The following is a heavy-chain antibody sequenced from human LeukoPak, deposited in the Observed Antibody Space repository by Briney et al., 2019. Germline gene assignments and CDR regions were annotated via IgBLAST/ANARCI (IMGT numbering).Heavy chain of an antibody. Sequence: SQTLSLTCAISGGSISSGGYSWSWIRQPPGTGLEWIGYIYHSGSTYYNPSLKSRVTISVDRSKNQFSLKLSSVTAADTAVYYCAGFGVTADYWGRGTLVTVSS. CDR3: AGFGVTADY. D-gene: IGHD3-10*01. CDR2: IYHSGST. V-gene: IGHV4-30-2*01. J-gene: IGHJ4*02. CDR1: GGSISSGGYS.